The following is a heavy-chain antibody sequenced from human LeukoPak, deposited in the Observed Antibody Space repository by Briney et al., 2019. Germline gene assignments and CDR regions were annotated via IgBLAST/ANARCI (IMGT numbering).Heavy chain of an antibody. Sequence: SETLSLTCAVSGGSNNSNNWWSWVRHPPGNGLELIGEIYNSGSTNYKPSLKSRVTISVDKSKYQFFLRLSSVTAAETAVYYCARSGNYWYFDFWGRGTLVTVSS. D-gene: IGHD4-23*01. CDR1: GGSNNSNNW. J-gene: IGHJ2*01. V-gene: IGHV4-4*02. CDR2: IYNSGST. CDR3: ARSGNYWYFDF.